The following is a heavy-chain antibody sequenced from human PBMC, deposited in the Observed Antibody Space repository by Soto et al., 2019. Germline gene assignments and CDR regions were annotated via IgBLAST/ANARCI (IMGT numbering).Heavy chain of an antibody. D-gene: IGHD5-12*01. J-gene: IGHJ4*02. V-gene: IGHV4-30-4*01. CDR3: ARGDGYNSAFDY. CDR1: GASIRSGDNY. Sequence: KPSETLSLTCTVSGASIRSGDNYWSWIRQPPGKGLEWIAYIYYSGSTYYNPSLKSRVTISVDTSKNQFSLELSSVTAADTAVYYCARGDGYNSAFDYWGQGTLVTVSS. CDR2: IYYSGST.